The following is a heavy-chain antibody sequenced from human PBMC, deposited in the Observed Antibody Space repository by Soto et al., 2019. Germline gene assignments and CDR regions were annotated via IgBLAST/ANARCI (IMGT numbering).Heavy chain of an antibody. D-gene: IGHD5-12*01. CDR1: GGSFGNNA. J-gene: IGHJ4*02. Sequence: QVQLVQSGAEVRKSGSTVKVSCQASGGSFGNNAISWVRQAPGQGLEWMGGIVPIFGTTNYAQKFQGRVIMTADKSTNVAYLELSNLRSEDTATYFCARFAESSGYMDIWGQGALVTASS. V-gene: IGHV1-69*06. CDR3: ARFAESSGYMDI. CDR2: IVPIFGTT.